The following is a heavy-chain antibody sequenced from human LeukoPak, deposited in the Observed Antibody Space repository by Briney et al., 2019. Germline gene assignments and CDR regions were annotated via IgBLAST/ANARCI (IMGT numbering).Heavy chain of an antibody. CDR3: ARVGGSWYAIDY. J-gene: IGHJ4*02. D-gene: IGHD6-13*01. V-gene: IGHV4-59*01. CDR2: IYYSGST. Sequence: PSETLSLTCTVSGGSISSYYWSWIRQPPGKGLEWIGYIYYSGSTNYNPSLKSRVTISVDTSKNQFSLKLSSVTAADTAVYYCARVGGSWYAIDYWGQGTLVTVSS. CDR1: GGSISSYY.